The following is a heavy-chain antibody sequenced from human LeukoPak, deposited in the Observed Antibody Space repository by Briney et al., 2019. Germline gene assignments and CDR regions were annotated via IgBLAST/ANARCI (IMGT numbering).Heavy chain of an antibody. CDR3: AKGKGGMDV. CDR1: GASISTYY. V-gene: IGHV4-59*01. CDR2: IYYTGST. J-gene: IGHJ6*03. Sequence: SETLSLTCTVSGASISTYYWSWIRQPPGKGLESIGHIYYTGSTNHNPSLKSRVTISVDTSKNQFSLKLSSVTAADTAVYYCAKGKGGMDVWGKGTTVTVSS.